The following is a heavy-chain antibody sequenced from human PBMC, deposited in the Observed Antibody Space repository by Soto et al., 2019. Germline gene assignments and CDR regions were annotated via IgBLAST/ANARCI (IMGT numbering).Heavy chain of an antibody. D-gene: IGHD4-17*01. CDR3: AHSVPTTVTTSHFDY. J-gene: IGHJ4*02. Sequence: QITLKESGPTLVKPTQTLTLTCTFSGFSLSTSGVGVGWIRQPPGKALEWLALIYWDDDKRYSPSLKSRLTITKDTTKNPVVLTMTNMDPVDTATYYCAHSVPTTVTTSHFDYWGQGTLVTVSS. V-gene: IGHV2-5*02. CDR1: GFSLSTSGVG. CDR2: IYWDDDK.